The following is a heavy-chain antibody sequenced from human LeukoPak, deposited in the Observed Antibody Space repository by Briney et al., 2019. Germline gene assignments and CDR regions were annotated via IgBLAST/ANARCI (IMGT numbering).Heavy chain of an antibody. CDR2: IIPIFGTA. J-gene: IGHJ6*02. CDR1: GGTFSSYA. Sequence: ASVTVSCKASGGTFSSYAISWVRQAPGQGLEWMGGIIPIFGTANYAQKFQGRVTITADESTSTAYMELSSLRSEDTAVYYCARAEIESIAAAGTTRRYYYYGMDVWGQGTTVTVSS. V-gene: IGHV1-69*13. D-gene: IGHD6-13*01. CDR3: ARAEIESIAAAGTTRRYYYYGMDV.